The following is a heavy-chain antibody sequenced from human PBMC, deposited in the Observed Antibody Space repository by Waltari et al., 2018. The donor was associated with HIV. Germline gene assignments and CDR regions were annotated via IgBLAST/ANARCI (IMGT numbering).Heavy chain of an antibody. CDR2: IDEYGGIT. CDR1: GFTFSTYW. Sequence: EVLLVESGGGLVQPGGSLSPSCAASGFTFSTYWMHWVRQAPGKGLVWVSRIDEYGGITNYADSVEGRFTISRDNAKNTLYLQMNNLRAADTATYYCARDLSGYSDYWGQGTLVTVSS. V-gene: IGHV3-74*01. J-gene: IGHJ4*02. CDR3: ARDLSGYSDY. D-gene: IGHD3-3*01.